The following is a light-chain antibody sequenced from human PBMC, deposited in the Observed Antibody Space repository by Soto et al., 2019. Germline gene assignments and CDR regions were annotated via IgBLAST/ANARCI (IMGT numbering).Light chain of an antibody. V-gene: IGKV3-15*01. J-gene: IGKJ1*01. CDR3: QQYTRWRWT. CDR2: GAS. CDR1: QSVSSY. Sequence: IVVTQSASTLPLSPGERATLSCRASQSVSSYLAWYQQKPGQAPRLLIYGASTRATGIPARFSGSGSGTEFTLIISRLQSEDSAVYYCQQYTRWRWTFGQGTKVDI.